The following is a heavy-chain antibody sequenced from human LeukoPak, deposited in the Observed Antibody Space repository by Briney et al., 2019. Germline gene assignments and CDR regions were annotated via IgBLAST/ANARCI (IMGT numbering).Heavy chain of an antibody. CDR3: ARDGYLDQNYYYYYYMDV. CDR1: GGSISSYY. J-gene: IGHJ6*03. D-gene: IGHD3-9*01. V-gene: IGHV4-4*07. Sequence: SETLSLTCTVSGGSISSYYWSWIRQPAGKGLEWIGRIYTSGSTNYNPSLKSRVTMSVDTSKNQFSLKLSSVTAADTAVYYCARDGYLDQNYYYYYYMDVWGKGTTVTISS. CDR2: IYTSGST.